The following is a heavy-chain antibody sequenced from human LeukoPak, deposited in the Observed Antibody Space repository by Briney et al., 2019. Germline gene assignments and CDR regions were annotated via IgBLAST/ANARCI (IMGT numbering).Heavy chain of an antibody. CDR2: IWYDGSNK. CDR3: ARGHSSGWASPFDY. Sequence: PGGSLRLSCAASGFTFSSYGMHWVRQAPGKGLEWVAVIWYDGSNKYYADSVKGRFTISRDNSKNTLYLQMNSLRAEDTAVYYCARGHSSGWASPFDYWGQGTLVTVSS. V-gene: IGHV3-33*01. CDR1: GFTFSSYG. D-gene: IGHD6-19*01. J-gene: IGHJ4*02.